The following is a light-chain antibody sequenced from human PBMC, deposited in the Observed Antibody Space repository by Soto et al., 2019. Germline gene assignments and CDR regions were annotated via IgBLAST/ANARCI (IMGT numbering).Light chain of an antibody. Sequence: AIRMTQSPSSLSASTGDRVTITCRASQGISSYLAWYQQKPGKAPKLLIYAASTLQSGVPSRFSGSGSGTDFTLTISCLQSEDFATYYCQQYYSHPQTFGQGPKVDIK. CDR3: QQYYSHPQT. V-gene: IGKV1-8*01. CDR1: QGISSY. CDR2: AAS. J-gene: IGKJ1*01.